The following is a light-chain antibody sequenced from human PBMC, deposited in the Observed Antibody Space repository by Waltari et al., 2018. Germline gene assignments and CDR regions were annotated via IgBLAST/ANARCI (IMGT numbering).Light chain of an antibody. V-gene: IGLV7-46*01. J-gene: IGLJ2*01. Sequence: QDVVTQAPSVTVSAGGTVTLTCGSTTGPVTVTHYPPWFQQTPGQAPNTMIYDVGNKHSWTPARFSASLIGGKAALTLSGAQFEDEADYYCLLSFSGTVVFGGGTRLTVL. CDR3: LLSFSGTVV. CDR1: TGPVTVTHY. CDR2: DVG.